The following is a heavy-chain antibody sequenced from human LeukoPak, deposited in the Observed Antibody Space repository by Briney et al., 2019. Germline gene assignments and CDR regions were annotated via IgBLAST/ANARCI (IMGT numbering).Heavy chain of an antibody. J-gene: IGHJ3*02. V-gene: IGHV3-23*01. CDR2: ISGTGVNT. D-gene: IGHD5-18*01. Sequence: GGYLRLSCSASGLTFSSYWMSWVRQAPGKGLEWVSGISGTGVNTYYADSVRGRFTVSRDNSKNTLYLQMNSLRVEDTAMYYCARDTRGYTYADASDIWGQGTMVTVSS. CDR3: ARDTRGYTYADASDI. CDR1: GLTFSSYW.